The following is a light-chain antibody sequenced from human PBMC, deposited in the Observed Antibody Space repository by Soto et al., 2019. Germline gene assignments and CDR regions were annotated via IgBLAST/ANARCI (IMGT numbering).Light chain of an antibody. CDR2: GAS. Sequence: DIVLTQSPGTLSLSPGDGATLSCRASQSVPNNYLAWYQQRPGQAPRLLIYGASSRATGIPDRFSGGGSGTDFTLTISRLEPEDFAVYYCQQYSSPSPTTFGQGTRLEIE. J-gene: IGKJ5*01. CDR1: QSVPNNY. CDR3: QQYSSPSPTT. V-gene: IGKV3-20*01.